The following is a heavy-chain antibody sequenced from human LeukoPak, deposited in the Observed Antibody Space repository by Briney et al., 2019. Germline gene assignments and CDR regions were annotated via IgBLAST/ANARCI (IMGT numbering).Heavy chain of an antibody. CDR1: GFTFSSYW. D-gene: IGHD1-14*01. V-gene: IGHV3-7*04. CDR3: ARVKAGSFDY. J-gene: IGHJ4*02. CDR2: INQDGSER. Sequence: GGSLRLSCAASGFTFSSYWMSWVRQAPGEGLEWVANINQDGSERYYVDSVKGRFTISRDNAKNSLYLQMNSLRAEDTAVYYCARVKAGSFDYWGQGTLVTVSS.